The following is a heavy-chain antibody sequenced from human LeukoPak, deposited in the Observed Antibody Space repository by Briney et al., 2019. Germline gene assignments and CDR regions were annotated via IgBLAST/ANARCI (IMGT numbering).Heavy chain of an antibody. CDR2: ISYDGSNK. CDR1: GFTFSSCA. V-gene: IGHV3-30-3*01. Sequence: GGSLRLSCAASGFTFSSCAMHWVRQAPGKGLEWVAVISYDGSNKYYADSVKGRFTISRDNSKNTLYLQMNSLRAEDTAVYYCAREAAGYSDYYYGMDVWGQGTTVTVSS. J-gene: IGHJ6*02. D-gene: IGHD1-1*01. CDR3: AREAAGYSDYYYGMDV.